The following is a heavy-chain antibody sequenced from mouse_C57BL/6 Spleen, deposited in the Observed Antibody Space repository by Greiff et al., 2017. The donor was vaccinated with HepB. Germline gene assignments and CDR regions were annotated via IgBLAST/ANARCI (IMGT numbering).Heavy chain of an antibody. CDR3: ARPLITTVVGYFDV. J-gene: IGHJ1*03. CDR2: INPSNGGT. CDR1: GYTFTSYW. V-gene: IGHV1-53*01. D-gene: IGHD1-1*01. Sequence: VQLQQPGTELVKPGASVKLSCQASGYTFTSYWMHWVKQRPGQGLEWIGNINPSNGGTNYNEKFKSKATLTVDKSSSTAYMQLSSLTSEDSAVYYCARPLITTVVGYFDVWGTGTTVTVSS.